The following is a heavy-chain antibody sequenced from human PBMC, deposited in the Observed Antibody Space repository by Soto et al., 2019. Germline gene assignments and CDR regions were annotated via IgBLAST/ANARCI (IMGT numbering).Heavy chain of an antibody. J-gene: IGHJ4*02. Sequence: QVQLVESGGGVVQPGRSLRLSCAASGFTFSSYAMHWVRQAPGKGLDWVAVISYDGSNKYYADSVKGRFTISRDNSKNALYLQMNSLISEDTSVYYCARGLWLDIDYCGQGTLVTVSS. CDR1: GFTFSSYA. CDR3: ARGLWLDIDY. V-gene: IGHV3-30-3*01. D-gene: IGHD2-21*01. CDR2: ISYDGSNK.